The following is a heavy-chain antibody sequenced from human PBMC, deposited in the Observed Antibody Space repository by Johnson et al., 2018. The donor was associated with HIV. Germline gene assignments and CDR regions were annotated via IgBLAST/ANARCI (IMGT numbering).Heavy chain of an antibody. V-gene: IGHV3-23*04. CDR3: ARAQLLADDAFNN. Sequence: VQLVESGGGLVQPGGSLRLSCAASGFTFSSYVMSWVRQAPGKGLEWVSGIGVSGDSTYYADSVNGRFTISRDNAKNTLYLQLNSLRVEDTAIYYCARAQLLADDAFNNWGQGTMVTVSS. D-gene: IGHD6-6*01. J-gene: IGHJ3*02. CDR2: IGVSGDST. CDR1: GFTFSSYV.